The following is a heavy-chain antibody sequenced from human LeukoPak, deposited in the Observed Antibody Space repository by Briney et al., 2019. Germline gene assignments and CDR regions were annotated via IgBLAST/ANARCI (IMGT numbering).Heavy chain of an antibody. CDR1: GGTFSSYA. J-gene: IGHJ3*02. Sequence: SVKVSCKASGGTFSSYAISWVRQAPGQGLEWMGGIIPIFGTANYAQKFQVRVTITADKSTSTAYMELSSLRSEDTAVYYCARDRYAGTTHFDAFDIWGQGTMVTVSS. D-gene: IGHD1-1*01. CDR2: IIPIFGTA. V-gene: IGHV1-69*06. CDR3: ARDRYAGTTHFDAFDI.